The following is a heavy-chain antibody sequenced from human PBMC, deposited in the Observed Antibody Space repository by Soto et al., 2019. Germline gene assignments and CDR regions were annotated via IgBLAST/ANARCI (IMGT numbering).Heavy chain of an antibody. Sequence: SVKVSCKASGDTFKDWVMSWVRQAPGQGLEWMGGIIPLFGTTDFAQRFQGRLTITTDESTTTAYMELSRLRSEDTATYYCAAELGFGKLSVVWGQGTTVTVSS. J-gene: IGHJ6*02. CDR2: IIPLFGTT. V-gene: IGHV1-69*05. CDR1: GDTFKDWV. CDR3: AAELGFGKLSVV. D-gene: IGHD3-10*01.